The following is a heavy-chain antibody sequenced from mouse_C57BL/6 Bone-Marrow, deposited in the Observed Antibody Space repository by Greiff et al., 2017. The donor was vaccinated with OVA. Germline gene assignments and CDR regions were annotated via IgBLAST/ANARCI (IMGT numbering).Heavy chain of an antibody. CDR2: INPYNGGT. CDR1: GYTFTDYY. CDR3: ARDWAWFAY. D-gene: IGHD4-1*01. J-gene: IGHJ3*01. V-gene: IGHV1-19*01. Sequence: EVQRVESGPVLVKPGASVKMSCKASGYTFTDYYMNWVKQSHGKSLEWIGVINPYNGGTSYNQKFKGKATLTVDKSSSTAYMELNSLTSEDSAVYYCARDWAWFAYWGQGTLVTVSA.